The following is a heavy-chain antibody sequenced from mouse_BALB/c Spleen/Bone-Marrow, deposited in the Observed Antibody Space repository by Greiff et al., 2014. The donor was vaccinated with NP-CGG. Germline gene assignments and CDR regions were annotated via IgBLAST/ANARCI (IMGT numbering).Heavy chain of an antibody. CDR1: GFTFTDYY. CDR2: IRNKANGYTT. CDR3: ARDGYDDY. D-gene: IGHD2-2*01. V-gene: IGHV7-3*02. J-gene: IGHJ2*01. Sequence: VQLKDSGGGLVQPGGSLRLSCATSGFTFTDYYMSWVRQPPGKALEWLGFIRNKANGYTTEYSASVKGRFTISRDNSQSILYLQMNTLRAEDSATYYCARDGYDDYWGQGTTLTVSS.